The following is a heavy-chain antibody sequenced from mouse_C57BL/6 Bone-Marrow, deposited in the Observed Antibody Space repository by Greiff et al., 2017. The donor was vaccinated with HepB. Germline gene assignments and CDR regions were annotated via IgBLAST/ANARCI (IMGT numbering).Heavy chain of an antibody. V-gene: IGHV1-82*01. Sequence: VQLQHSGPELVKPGASVKISCKASGYAFSSSWMNWVKQRPGKGLEWIGRIYPGDGDTNYNGKFKGKATLTADKSSSTAYMQLSSLTSEDSAVYFCARSYGRDYYAMDYWGQGTSVTVSS. D-gene: IGHD1-1*01. CDR1: GYAFSSSW. CDR3: ARSYGRDYYAMDY. J-gene: IGHJ4*01. CDR2: IYPGDGDT.